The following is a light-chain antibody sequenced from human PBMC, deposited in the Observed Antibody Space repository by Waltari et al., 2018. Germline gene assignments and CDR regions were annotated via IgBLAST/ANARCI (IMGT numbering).Light chain of an antibody. CDR2: HAS. Sequence: EVVLTQSPGTLSLSPGEGATLSCRASQSISHYLAWYQQKPGQAPRLLIYHASSRATGIPDRFSGSGSGTDFSLTISRLEPEDFAVYYCQHYVNLPATFGQGTKV. J-gene: IGKJ1*01. V-gene: IGKV3-20*01. CDR1: QSISHY. CDR3: QHYVNLPAT.